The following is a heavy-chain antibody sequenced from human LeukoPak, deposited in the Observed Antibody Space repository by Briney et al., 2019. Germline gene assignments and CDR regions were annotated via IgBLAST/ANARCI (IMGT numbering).Heavy chain of an antibody. D-gene: IGHD3-10*01. CDR2: IKQDGSEK. J-gene: IGHJ4*02. V-gene: IGHV3-7*01. CDR3: AKVIHYFQSDY. Sequence: PGGSLRLSCAAPGFTFSNYWMIWVRQAPGKGLEWVASIKQDGSEKQYVGSVRGRFTISRDNAKNVLDLQMNSLTAEDTAVYYCAKVIHYFQSDYWGQGTLVTVSS. CDR1: GFTFSNYW.